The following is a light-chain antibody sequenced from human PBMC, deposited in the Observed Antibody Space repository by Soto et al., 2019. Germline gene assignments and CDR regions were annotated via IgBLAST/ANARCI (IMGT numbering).Light chain of an antibody. Sequence: IQLTQSPSSLSASVGDRVTITCRASQGISNYLAWYQQKPGKTPRLLIYGATTLQSGVPSRCSGSGSGTDIALTISSLQPEDFATYYYQQLKSYVTFGQGTRLEIK. CDR1: QGISNY. V-gene: IGKV1-9*01. J-gene: IGKJ5*01. CDR2: GAT. CDR3: QQLKSYVT.